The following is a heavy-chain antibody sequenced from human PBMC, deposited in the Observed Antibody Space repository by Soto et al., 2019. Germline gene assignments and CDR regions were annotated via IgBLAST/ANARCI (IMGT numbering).Heavy chain of an antibody. CDR3: AHVTMVRGVAHYYYYYGMDV. Sequence: QITLKESGPTLVKPTQTLTLTCTFSGFSLSTSGVGVGWIRQPPGKALEWLALIYWDDDKRYSPSLKSRLTITTDTTKNQVVLTITNMDHVDKATYYCAHVTMVRGVAHYYYYYGMDVWGQGTTVTVSS. CDR2: IYWDDDK. CDR1: GFSLSTSGVG. D-gene: IGHD3-10*01. J-gene: IGHJ6*02. V-gene: IGHV2-5*02.